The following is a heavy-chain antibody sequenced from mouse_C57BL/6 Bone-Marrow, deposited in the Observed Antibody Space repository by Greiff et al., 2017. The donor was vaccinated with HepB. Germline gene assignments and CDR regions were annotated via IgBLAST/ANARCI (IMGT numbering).Heavy chain of an antibody. CDR3: AREWGPLWLRRGAWFAY. D-gene: IGHD2-2*01. V-gene: IGHV5-4*01. Sequence: EVQVVESGGGLVKPGGSLKLSCAASGFTFSSYAMSWVRQTPEKRLEWVATISDGGSYTYYPDNVKGRFTISRDNAKNNLYLQMSHLKSEDTAMYYCAREWGPLWLRRGAWFAYWGQGTLVTVSA. CDR2: ISDGGSYT. J-gene: IGHJ3*01. CDR1: GFTFSSYA.